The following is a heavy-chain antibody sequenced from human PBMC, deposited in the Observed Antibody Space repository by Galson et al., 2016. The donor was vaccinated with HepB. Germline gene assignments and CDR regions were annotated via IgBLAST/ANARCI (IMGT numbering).Heavy chain of an antibody. CDR3: AHVSSCWYRVGRAFDI. CDR1: GFSLSHSGVG. D-gene: IGHD6-19*01. J-gene: IGHJ3*02. Sequence: LVKPTQTLTLTCTFSGFSLSHSGVGVGWIRQPPGKALEWLALLYWDDDKHYSPSLRSRLTITKDTSQNQVVLTMNNMDPVDTATYYCAHVSSCWYRVGRAFDIWGQGTMVTVSS. V-gene: IGHV2-5*02. CDR2: LYWDDDK.